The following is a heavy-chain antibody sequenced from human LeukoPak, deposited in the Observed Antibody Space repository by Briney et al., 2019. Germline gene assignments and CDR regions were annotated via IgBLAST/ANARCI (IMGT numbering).Heavy chain of an antibody. CDR1: GFTFSSYS. J-gene: IGHJ4*02. D-gene: IGHD3-10*01. CDR2: ISSSGTYI. CDR3: ARVASKRGLYYFDF. Sequence: GGSLRLSCEASGFTFSSYSLNWVRQAPGKGLEWVASISSSGTYIYYADSVKGRFTLSRDNAQNSIYLHMDRLTDEDTAAYWCARVASKRGLYYFDFWGQGTLVIVSS. V-gene: IGHV3-21*06.